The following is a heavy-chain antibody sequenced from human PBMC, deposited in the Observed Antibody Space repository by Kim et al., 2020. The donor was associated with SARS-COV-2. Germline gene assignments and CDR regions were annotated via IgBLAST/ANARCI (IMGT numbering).Heavy chain of an antibody. CDR2: ISWDGGST. D-gene: IGHD6-13*01. Sequence: GGSLRLSCAASGFTFDDYTMHWVRQAPGKGLEWVSLISWDGGSTYYADSVKGRFTISRDNSKNSLYLQMNSLRTEDTALYYCAKAQRPYSSSYYGMDVWGQGTTVTVSS. CDR1: GFTFDDYT. CDR3: AKAQRPYSSSYYGMDV. V-gene: IGHV3-43*01. J-gene: IGHJ6*02.